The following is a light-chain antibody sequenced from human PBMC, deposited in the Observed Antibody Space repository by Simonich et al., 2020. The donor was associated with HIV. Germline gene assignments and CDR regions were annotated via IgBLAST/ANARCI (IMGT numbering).Light chain of an antibody. CDR2: KAS. V-gene: IGKV1-5*03. CDR3: QQYNSHSLT. J-gene: IGKJ4*01. CDR1: QSISSW. Sequence: DIQLTQSPSFLSASVGDRVTITCRASQSISSWLAWYQQKPGKAPKLLIYKASSLESGVPSRFSGSGSGTEFTLTISSLQPDDFATYYCQQYNSHSLTFGGGTKVEIK.